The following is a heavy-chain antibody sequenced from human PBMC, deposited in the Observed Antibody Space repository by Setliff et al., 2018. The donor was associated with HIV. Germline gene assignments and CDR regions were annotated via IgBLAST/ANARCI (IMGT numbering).Heavy chain of an antibody. CDR3: ALPYCSGGNCWSSASLPPAGWFDP. Sequence: ASVKVSCKSSGGTFSSHGISWVRQAPGQGLEWMGIINPNGGSTTYAQKFQGRVTITTDESTSTVYMELSSLRSEDTAVYYCALPYCSGGNCWSSASLPPAGWFDPWGQGTLVTVSS. J-gene: IGHJ5*02. CDR2: INPNGGST. V-gene: IGHV1-69*05. D-gene: IGHD2-15*01. CDR1: GGTFSSHG.